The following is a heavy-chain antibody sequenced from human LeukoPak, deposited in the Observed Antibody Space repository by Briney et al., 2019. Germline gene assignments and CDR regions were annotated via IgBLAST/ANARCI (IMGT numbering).Heavy chain of an antibody. CDR3: ARDGSWQQQDYYYYMDV. D-gene: IGHD6-13*01. CDR2: INPNSGGT. CDR1: GYTFTGYY. J-gene: IGHJ6*03. V-gene: IGHV1-2*02. Sequence: GASVKVSCKASGYTFTGYYMHWVRQAPGQGLEWMGCINPNSGGTNYAQKFQGRVTMTRDTSISTAYMELSRLRSDDTAVYYCARDGSWQQQDYYYYMDVWGKGTTVTVSS.